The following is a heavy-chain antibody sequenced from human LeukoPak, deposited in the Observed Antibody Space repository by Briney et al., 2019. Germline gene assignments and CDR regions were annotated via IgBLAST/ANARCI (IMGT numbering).Heavy chain of an antibody. J-gene: IGHJ5*02. V-gene: IGHV4-59*08. D-gene: IGHD2-2*01. CDR1: GGSVSNDY. CDR2: IYYSGST. Sequence: SETLSLTCTVSGGSVSNDYWSWVRQPPGKALEWIGNIYYSGSTNYNPSLKSRVTISVDTSKNQFSLKLSSVTAADTAVYYCARIRRYCSSTSCYADNWFDPWGQGTLVTVSS. CDR3: ARIRRYCSSTSCYADNWFDP.